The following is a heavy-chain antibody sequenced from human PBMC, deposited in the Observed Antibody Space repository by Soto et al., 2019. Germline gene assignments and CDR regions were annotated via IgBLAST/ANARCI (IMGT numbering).Heavy chain of an antibody. CDR3: ARYDYYRSSDSQSFDY. CDR1: GYTFTNYD. J-gene: IGHJ4*02. V-gene: IGHV1-46*01. Sequence: GASVKVSCKASGYTFTNYDIHWVRQAPGQGLEWMGIINPSSGGTNYAQKFQGRLTMTRDTSTTTVYMELRSLRSDDTAVYYCARYDYYRSSDSQSFDYWGQGTLVTVSS. D-gene: IGHD3-22*01. CDR2: INPSSGGT.